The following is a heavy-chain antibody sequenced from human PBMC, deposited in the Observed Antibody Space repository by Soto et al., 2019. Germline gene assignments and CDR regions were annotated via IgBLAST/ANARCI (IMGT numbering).Heavy chain of an antibody. CDR2: IIPIFGTA. Sequence: VQLVQSGAEVTKPGSSVKVSCKASGGTFSSYSINWVRQAPGQGLELMGEIIPIFGTANYAQKFQGRVTITADESTSTAYMELSSLRSEDTAVYYCARDGGRHSGGIDYWGQGTLVTVSS. CDR1: GGTFSSYS. CDR3: ARDGGRHSGGIDY. V-gene: IGHV1-69*01. D-gene: IGHD1-26*01. J-gene: IGHJ4*02.